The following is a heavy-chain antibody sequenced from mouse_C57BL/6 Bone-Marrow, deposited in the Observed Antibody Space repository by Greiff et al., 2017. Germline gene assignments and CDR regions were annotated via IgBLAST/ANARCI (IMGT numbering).Heavy chain of an antibody. CDR3: ARPSYSYYYAMDY. V-gene: IGHV1-81*01. CDR2: IYPRSGNT. D-gene: IGHD2-10*01. J-gene: IGHJ4*01. Sequence: VQLQESGAELARPGASVKLSCKASGYTFTSYGISWVKQRTGQGLEWIGEIYPRSGNTYYNEKFKGKATLPADKSSSTAYMGLLSLTSEDSAVYFCARPSYSYYYAMDYWGQGTSVTVSS. CDR1: GYTFTSYG.